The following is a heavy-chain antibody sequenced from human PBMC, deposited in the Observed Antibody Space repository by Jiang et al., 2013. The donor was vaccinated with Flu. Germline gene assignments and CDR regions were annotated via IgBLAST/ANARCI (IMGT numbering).Heavy chain of an antibody. V-gene: IGHV5-51*01. D-gene: IGHD6-13*01. CDR3: ARRGQQQYYYGMDV. Sequence: GKGLEWMGIIYPGDSDTRYSPSFQGQVTISADKSISTAYLQWSSLKASDTAMYYCARRGQQQYYYGMDVWGKGTTVTVSS. J-gene: IGHJ6*04. CDR2: IYPGDSDT.